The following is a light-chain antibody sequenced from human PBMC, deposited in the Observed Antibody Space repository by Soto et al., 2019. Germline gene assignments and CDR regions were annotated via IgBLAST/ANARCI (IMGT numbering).Light chain of an antibody. CDR2: GAS. V-gene: IGKV3-20*01. CDR3: QQYGSSGRT. CDR1: QSVNSDS. Sequence: EIVLTHSPGPLSLSPGEGATLACRSSQSVNSDSLAWYQQKPGQAPRLLISGASTRATGIPDRFRGSGSGTDFTLTINRLEPEDFAVYYCQQYGSSGRTFGQGTRVDIK. J-gene: IGKJ1*01.